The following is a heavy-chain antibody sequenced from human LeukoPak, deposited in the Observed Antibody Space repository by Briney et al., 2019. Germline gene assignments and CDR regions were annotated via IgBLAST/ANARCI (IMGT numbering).Heavy chain of an antibody. CDR2: ISYDGSSK. J-gene: IGHJ6*02. CDR3: ARANRPYYYYYGMDI. Sequence: PGRSLGLSCAASGFTFSTYAIHWVRQAPGKGLEWLAVISYDGSSKYYADSVRGRFTISRDNSKNTLYLQMNSLRAEDTAVYYCARANRPYYYYYGMDIWGQGTTVTVSS. CDR1: GFTFSTYA. V-gene: IGHV3-30-3*01.